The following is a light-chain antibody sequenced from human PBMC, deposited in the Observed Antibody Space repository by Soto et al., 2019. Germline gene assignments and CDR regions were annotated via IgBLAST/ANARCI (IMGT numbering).Light chain of an antibody. Sequence: EIVLTQSPGTLSLSPGERATLSCRASQSVSSSYLAWYQQKPGQAPRLPIYGASSRATGIPDRFSGSGSGTDFTLTISRLEPEDFAVYYCQQYGSPCTFGQGTKLEIK. CDR1: QSVSSSY. CDR2: GAS. J-gene: IGKJ2*02. CDR3: QQYGSPCT. V-gene: IGKV3-20*01.